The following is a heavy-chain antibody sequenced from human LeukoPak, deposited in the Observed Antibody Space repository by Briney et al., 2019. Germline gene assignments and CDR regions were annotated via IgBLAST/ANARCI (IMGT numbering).Heavy chain of an antibody. CDR1: GFSFISYG. CDR3: AKRPSDYGDYVTYFDY. CDR2: ISDDGRYK. J-gene: IGHJ4*02. D-gene: IGHD4-17*01. V-gene: IGHV3-30*18. Sequence: PGGSLRLSCAASGFSFISYGMHWVRQAPGKGLEWVGVISDDGRYKKYADSVKGRFTISRDNSKDTLYLQMNSLRDEDTAVYYCAKRPSDYGDYVTYFDYWGQGTLVTVSS.